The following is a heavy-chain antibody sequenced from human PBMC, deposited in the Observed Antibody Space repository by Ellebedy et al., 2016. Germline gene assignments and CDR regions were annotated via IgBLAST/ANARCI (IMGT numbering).Heavy chain of an antibody. CDR1: GYSFTSYW. D-gene: IGHD5-12*01. Sequence: ASVKVSCKGSGYSFTSYWIGWVRQMPGKGLEWMGIIYPGDSDTRYSPSFQGQVTISAAKSIGTAYLQWSILKASDPAMYYCARRPSYEDDAFDIWGQGTMVTVSS. V-gene: IGHV5-51*01. CDR3: ARRPSYEDDAFDI. CDR2: IYPGDSDT. J-gene: IGHJ3*02.